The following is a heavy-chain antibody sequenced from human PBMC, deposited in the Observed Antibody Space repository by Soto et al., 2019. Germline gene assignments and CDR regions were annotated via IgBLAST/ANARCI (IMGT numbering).Heavy chain of an antibody. V-gene: IGHV3-9*01. CDR3: AKARKRYYFDY. CDR2: ISGNSGSI. Sequence: EVQLVESGGGLVQPGRSLRLSCAASGFTFDDYAMHWVRQAPGKGLEWVSGISGNSGSIGYADSVKGRFTISRDNAKNSLYLQMNSLRAEDTALYYCAKARKRYYFDYWGQGTLVTVSS. J-gene: IGHJ4*02. CDR1: GFTFDDYA.